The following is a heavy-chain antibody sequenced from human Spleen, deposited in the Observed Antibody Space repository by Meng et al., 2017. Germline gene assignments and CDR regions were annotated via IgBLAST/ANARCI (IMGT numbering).Heavy chain of an antibody. CDR1: GDSVSSNSVA. V-gene: IGHV6-1*01. J-gene: IGHJ4*02. CDR3: ARGRGFFDY. Sequence: HVQLRGSGQGLVKPSQTLSLTCAIFGDSVSSNSVAWNWIRQSPSRGLEWLGRTYYRSKWYNDYAVYVKSRITINPDTSKNQFSLQLNSVTPEDSAVYYCARGRGFFDYWGQGSLVTVSS. CDR2: TYYRSKWYN.